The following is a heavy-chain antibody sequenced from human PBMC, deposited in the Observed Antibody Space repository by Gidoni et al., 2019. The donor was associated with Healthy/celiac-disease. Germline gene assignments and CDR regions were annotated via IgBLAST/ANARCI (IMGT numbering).Heavy chain of an antibody. J-gene: IGHJ4*02. CDR1: GGSISSGSYY. V-gene: IGHV4-61*02. Sequence: QVQLQESGPGLVKPSQTLSLTCTVSGGSISSGSYYWSWIRQPAGKGLEWIGRIYTSGSTNYNPSLKSRVTISVDTSKNQFSLKLSSVTAADTAVYYCARDSMSSSWFYKSYYFDYWGQGTLVTVSS. CDR2: IYTSGST. CDR3: ARDSMSSSWFYKSYYFDY. D-gene: IGHD6-13*01.